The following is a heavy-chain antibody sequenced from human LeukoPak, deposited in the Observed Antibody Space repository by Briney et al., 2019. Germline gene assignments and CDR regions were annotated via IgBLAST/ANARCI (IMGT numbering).Heavy chain of an antibody. CDR1: GGSISSYY. Sequence: SETLSLTCTVSGGSISSYYWSWIRQPPGKGLGWIGYIYYSGSTNYNPSLKSRVTISVDTSKNQFSLKLSSVTAADTAVYYCARQVDYGSGSYYWFDPWGQGTLVTVSS. J-gene: IGHJ5*02. CDR3: ARQVDYGSGSYYWFDP. V-gene: IGHV4-59*08. D-gene: IGHD3-10*01. CDR2: IYYSGST.